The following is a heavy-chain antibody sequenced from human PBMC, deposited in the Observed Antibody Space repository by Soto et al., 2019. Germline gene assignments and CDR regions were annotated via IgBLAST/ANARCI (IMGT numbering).Heavy chain of an antibody. V-gene: IGHV4-4*02. J-gene: IGHJ4*02. D-gene: IGHD6-19*01. CDR2: VYHTGNT. Sequence: QVQLEESGPGLVKPSGTLSLTCAVSGGSISTDNWWSLVRQPPGKGLEWVGEVYHTGNTNYNPSLKSRLTISIDRPKDQSSLDVTFVTAADTAVYYCARGGRWLIEYWGQGALVTVSS. CDR3: ARGGRWLIEY. CDR1: GGSISTDNW.